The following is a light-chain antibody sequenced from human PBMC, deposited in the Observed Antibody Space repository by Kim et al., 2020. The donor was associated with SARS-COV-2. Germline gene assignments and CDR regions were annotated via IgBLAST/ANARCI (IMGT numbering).Light chain of an antibody. CDR2: YDD. CDR1: SSNIGNNA. CDR3: SAWDDSLNAVI. V-gene: IGLV1-36*01. Sequence: QRVTISCSGSSSNIGNNAVSWYQQHPGKAPRLVVYYDDLRPSGVSDRFSGSKSGTSASLAISGLQSEDEGDYYCSAWDDSLNAVIFGGGTQLTVL. J-gene: IGLJ7*01.